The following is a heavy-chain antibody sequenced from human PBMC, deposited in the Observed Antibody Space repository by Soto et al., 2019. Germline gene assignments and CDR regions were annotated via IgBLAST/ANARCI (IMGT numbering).Heavy chain of an antibody. V-gene: IGHV1-69*02. Sequence: QVQLVQSGAEVKRPGSSVKVSCKASGDTFNFYSINWVRQAPGLGLEWMGRVNPIGRMSNYAQKFQGRVKVTADKFTSKTYMELSSLRSEDTAIYYCASSYGSGYRAFDYWGQGALVTVSS. J-gene: IGHJ4*02. D-gene: IGHD3-10*01. CDR2: VNPIGRMS. CDR3: ASSYGSGYRAFDY. CDR1: GDTFNFYS.